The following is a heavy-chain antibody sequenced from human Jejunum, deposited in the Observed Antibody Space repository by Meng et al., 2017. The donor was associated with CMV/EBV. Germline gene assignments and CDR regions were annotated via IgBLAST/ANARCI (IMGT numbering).Heavy chain of an antibody. D-gene: IGHD3-9*01. V-gene: IGHV1-18*01. J-gene: IGHJ3*01. CDR1: FIFTTYG. Sequence: FIFTTYGISWVRQAPGQGLEWMGRISAYNGNTNYAQKFQGRVTMTTDTSTVTAYMELRSLRSDDTAMYYCARPRNAYDNSSTFNVWGQGTMVTVSS. CDR2: ISAYNGNT. CDR3: ARPRNAYDNSSTFNV.